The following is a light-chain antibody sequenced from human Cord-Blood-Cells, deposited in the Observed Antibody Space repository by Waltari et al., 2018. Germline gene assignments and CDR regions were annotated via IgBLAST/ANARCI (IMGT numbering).Light chain of an antibody. CDR2: STS. CDR1: TGAVTSGYY. J-gene: IGLJ2*01. Sequence: QTVVTQEPSLTVSPGGTVTLTCASSTGAVTSGYYPNWFQQKPEQAPRALIYSTSNKQSWTPARFSGSRIGGKAALTLSCVQPEDEAEYYCLLYYGGAQVFGGGTKLTVL. V-gene: IGLV7-43*01. CDR3: LLYYGGAQV.